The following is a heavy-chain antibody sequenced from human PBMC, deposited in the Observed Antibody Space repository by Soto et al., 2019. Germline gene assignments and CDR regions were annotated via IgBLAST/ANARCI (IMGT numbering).Heavy chain of an antibody. Sequence: GGSLRLSCAASGFTFSSYAMSWVRQAPGKGLEWVSAISASGGSTYYADSVKGRFTISRDNSKKTMYLQMNSLRAEDTAVYYCAKTTDGWFSAFEIWGQGTMVTVSS. CDR3: AKTTDGWFSAFEI. J-gene: IGHJ3*02. V-gene: IGHV3-23*01. CDR1: GFTFSSYA. CDR2: ISASGGST. D-gene: IGHD6-19*01.